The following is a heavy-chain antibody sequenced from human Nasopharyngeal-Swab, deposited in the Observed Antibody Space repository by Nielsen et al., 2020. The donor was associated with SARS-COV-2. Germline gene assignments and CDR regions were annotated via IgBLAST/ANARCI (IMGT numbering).Heavy chain of an antibody. CDR3: GGGEGDDNVWGSYNYYFDY. V-gene: IGHV3-53*01. J-gene: IGHJ4*02. Sequence: GASLKISCAASGFTVSSNYMSWVRQAPGKGLEWVSVIYSGGSTYYADSAEGRFTISRGNSKKTLYLQMKSLSAEDETVDYCGGGEGDDNVWGSYNYYFDYWGQGTLVTVSS. D-gene: IGHD3-16*01. CDR2: IYSGGST. CDR1: GFTVSSNY.